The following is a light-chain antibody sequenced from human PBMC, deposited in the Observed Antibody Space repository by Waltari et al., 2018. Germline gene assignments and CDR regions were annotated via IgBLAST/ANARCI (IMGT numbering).Light chain of an antibody. J-gene: IGKJ4*02. CDR3: LQRNSWPPT. CDR2: NAT. CDR1: QSASNS. Sequence: EIILTQSPATLSLSPGDRATLSFRARQSASNSLAWYQQKPGQAPRRLIYNATTRDTRTPARFSGSGSGTDFTLTIGSLEPEDSAVYFCLQRNSWPPTFGGGTTVEIK. V-gene: IGKV3-11*01.